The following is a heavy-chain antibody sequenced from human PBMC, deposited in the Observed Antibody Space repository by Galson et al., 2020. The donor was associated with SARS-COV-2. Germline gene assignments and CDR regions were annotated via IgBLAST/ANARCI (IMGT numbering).Heavy chain of an antibody. J-gene: IGHJ4*02. V-gene: IGHV4-38-2*02. CDR1: GYSISSGYY. CDR2: FYHGGST. D-gene: IGHD3-10*01. Sequence: SQTLSLNCTVSGYSISSGYYWGWIRQPPGKGLEWIGSFYHGGSTYHNPSLRSRVTISVDTSKNQFSLRLSSVTAADTAVYSCARDGYASGSFDYWGQGTLVTVSS. CDR3: ARDGYASGSFDY.